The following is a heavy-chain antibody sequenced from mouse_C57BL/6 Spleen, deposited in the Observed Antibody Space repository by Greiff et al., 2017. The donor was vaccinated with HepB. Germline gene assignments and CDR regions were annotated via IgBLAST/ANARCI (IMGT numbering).Heavy chain of an antibody. CDR2: IDPNSGGT. J-gene: IGHJ3*01. Sequence: QVQLQQPGAEPVKPGASVKLSCKASGYTFTSYWMHWVKQRPGRGLEWIGRIDPNSGGTKYNEKFKSKATLTVDKPSSTAYMQLSSLTSEDSAVYYCAREDYGNTWGFAYWGQGTLVTVSA. CDR3: AREDYGNTWGFAY. D-gene: IGHD2-1*01. CDR1: GYTFTSYW. V-gene: IGHV1-72*01.